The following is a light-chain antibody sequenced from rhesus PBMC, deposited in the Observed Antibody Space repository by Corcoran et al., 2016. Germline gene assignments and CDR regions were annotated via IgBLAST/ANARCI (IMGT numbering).Light chain of an antibody. CDR3: LQYNSDPYS. CDR2: AAS. V-gene: IGKV1-43*02. Sequence: DIQMTQSPSSLSASVGDRVTITCRASQGISTHLNWYQQKPGNAPKRLIYAASSLESGVPSRLSGSGSGTDFTLTIRRLQPEDFATYCCLQYNSDPYSFGQGTKVRIK. J-gene: IGKJ2*01. CDR1: QGISTH.